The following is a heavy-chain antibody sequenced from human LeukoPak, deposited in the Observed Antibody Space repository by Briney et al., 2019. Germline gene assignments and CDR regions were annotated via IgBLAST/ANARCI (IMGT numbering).Heavy chain of an antibody. V-gene: IGHV4-4*07. D-gene: IGHD2-15*01. CDR1: GGSISGYY. J-gene: IGHJ6*02. Sequence: PSETLSLTCTVSGGSISGYYWTWIRQPAGKGLEWIGRIYTSGSTNYNPSLKSRVTMSVDTSKNQFSLKLSSVTAADTAVYYCGVVAASYYYYGMDVWGQGTTVTVSS. CDR3: GVVAASYYYYGMDV. CDR2: IYTSGST.